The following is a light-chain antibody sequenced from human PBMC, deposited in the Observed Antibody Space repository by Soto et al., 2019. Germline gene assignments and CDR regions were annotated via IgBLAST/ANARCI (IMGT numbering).Light chain of an antibody. V-gene: IGKV1-39*01. CDR2: AAS. J-gene: IGKJ1*01. Sequence: IQLTQSPSSLSVSVGDSVTINFLTSQSIATYLNWYQQKPGKAPKLLIYAASSLQSGVPSRFSGSGSGTEFTLTITSLRPDDFATYYCQQSYSILWTFGQGTKVDI. CDR3: QQSYSILWT. CDR1: QSIATY.